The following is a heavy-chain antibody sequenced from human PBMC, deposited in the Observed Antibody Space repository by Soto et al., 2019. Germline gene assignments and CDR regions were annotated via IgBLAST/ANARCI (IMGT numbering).Heavy chain of an antibody. J-gene: IGHJ4*02. CDR3: AKGSATSRPYYFDY. V-gene: IGHV3-23*01. Sequence: GGSLRLSCVASGFTFSSYAMSSVRQAPGKGREWVSAITGDGGDTFHADSVRGRLTISRDNSRNTLYLQMDSLRAEDTALYYCAKGSATSRPYYFDYWGQGTLVTVSS. CDR1: GFTFSSYA. CDR2: ITGDGGDT.